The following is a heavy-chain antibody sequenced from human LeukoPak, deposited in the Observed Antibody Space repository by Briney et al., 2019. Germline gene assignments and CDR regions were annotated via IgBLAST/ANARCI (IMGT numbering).Heavy chain of an antibody. J-gene: IGHJ3*02. CDR2: IHYSGST. D-gene: IGHD6-19*01. CDR1: GGSISNYY. V-gene: IGHV4-59*12. Sequence: SETLSLTCTVSGGSISNYYWSWIRQPPGKGLEWIGYIHYSGSTNYNPSLKSRVTISVDTSKNQFSLKLSSVTAADTAVYYCASVPNSSGWYLNDAFDIWGQGTMVTVSS. CDR3: ASVPNSSGWYLNDAFDI.